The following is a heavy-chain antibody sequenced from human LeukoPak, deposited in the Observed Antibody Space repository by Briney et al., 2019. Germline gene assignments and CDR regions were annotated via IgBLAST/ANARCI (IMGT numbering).Heavy chain of an antibody. CDR1: GFTFSSYA. Sequence: PGGSLRLSCAASGFTFSSYAMSCVRQAPGKGPEWVSSLSDGGADTYYAGSVNGRFTISRDNSKKTLYLQMNSLRAEDTAVYYCAKDRYYDSRRAYDYWGQGTLVTVSS. V-gene: IGHV3-23*01. CDR3: AKDRYYDSRRAYDY. CDR2: LSDGGADT. D-gene: IGHD3-22*01. J-gene: IGHJ4*02.